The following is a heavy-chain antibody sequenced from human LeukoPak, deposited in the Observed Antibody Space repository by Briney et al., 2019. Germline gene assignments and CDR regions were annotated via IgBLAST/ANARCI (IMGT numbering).Heavy chain of an antibody. J-gene: IGHJ4*02. Sequence: ASVKVSCKASGYTFTGYYMHWVRQAPGQGLEWMGWINPNSGGTNYAQKFQGRVTMTRDTSISTAYMELSRLRSDDTAVYYCASVGYYDSSGYYRTVDYWGQGTLVTVSS. CDR3: ASVGYYDSSGYYRTVDY. CDR2: INPNSGGT. CDR1: GYTFTGYY. V-gene: IGHV1-2*02. D-gene: IGHD3-22*01.